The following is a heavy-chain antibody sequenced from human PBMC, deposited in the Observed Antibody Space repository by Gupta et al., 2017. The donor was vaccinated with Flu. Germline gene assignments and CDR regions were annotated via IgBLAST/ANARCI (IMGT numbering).Heavy chain of an antibody. Sequence: QVQLVESGGGVVQPGRPLRLSCAASGFTFSTYAMHWVRQAPGKGLEWVAIISYDGNDKYYADSVKGRFTISRDNPKNTLYLQMNSLRPEDTGVYYCLNGNKKWTGAELRVEMAAISAYHIWGQGTMVTVSS. CDR2: ISYDGNDK. V-gene: IGHV3-30*18. J-gene: IGHJ3*02. CDR1: GFTFSTYA. D-gene: IGHD5-24*01. CDR3: LNGNKKWTGAELRVEMAAISAYHI.